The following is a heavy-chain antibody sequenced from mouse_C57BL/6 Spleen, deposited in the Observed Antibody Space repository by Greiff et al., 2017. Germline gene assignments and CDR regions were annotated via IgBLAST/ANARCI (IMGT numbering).Heavy chain of an antibody. CDR1: GYTFTSYW. CDR2: IHPNSGST. J-gene: IGHJ2*01. D-gene: IGHD1-1*01. V-gene: IGHV1-64*01. CDR3: ARDPILDYGSSYYFDD. Sequence: VKLQQPGAELVKPGASVKLSCKASGYTFTSYWMHWVKQRPGQGLEWIGMIHPNSGSTNYNEKFKSKATLTVDKSSSTAYMQLSSLTSEDSAVYYCARDPILDYGSSYYFDDWGQGTTLTVSS.